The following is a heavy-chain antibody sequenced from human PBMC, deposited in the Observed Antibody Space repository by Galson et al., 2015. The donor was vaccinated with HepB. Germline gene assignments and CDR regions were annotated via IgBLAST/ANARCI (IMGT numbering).Heavy chain of an antibody. Sequence: VKVSCKASGYTFTSYAMNWVRQAPGQGLEWMGWINTNTGNPTYAQGFTGRFVFSLDTSVSTAYLQISSLKAEDTAVYYCAVPGVVTRDAFDIWGQGTMVTVSS. CDR3: AVPGVVTRDAFDI. J-gene: IGHJ3*02. CDR1: GYTFTSYA. D-gene: IGHD4-23*01. CDR2: INTNTGNP. V-gene: IGHV7-4-1*02.